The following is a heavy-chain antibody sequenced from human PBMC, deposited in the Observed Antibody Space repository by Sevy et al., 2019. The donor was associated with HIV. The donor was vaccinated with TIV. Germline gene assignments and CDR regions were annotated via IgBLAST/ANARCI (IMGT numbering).Heavy chain of an antibody. CDR2: IKTNTGNP. D-gene: IGHD2-2*01. V-gene: IGHV7-4-1*02. J-gene: IGHJ6*02. CDR3: ARGECSSSSCYYYYGMDV. Sequence: ASVKVSCKASGYTFTSYVMNWVRQAPGQGLEGMGWIKTNTGNPTYAQGFTGRFVFSLDTSVSTAYLQISSLKAEDTAVYSCARGECSSSSCYYYYGMDVWGQGATVTVSS. CDR1: GYTFTSYV.